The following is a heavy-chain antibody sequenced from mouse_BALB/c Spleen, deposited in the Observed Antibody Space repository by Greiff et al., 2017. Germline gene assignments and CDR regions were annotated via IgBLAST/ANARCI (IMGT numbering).Heavy chain of an antibody. D-gene: IGHD2-3*01. CDR3: ARKDGNWFAY. CDR1: GYSITSDYA. J-gene: IGHJ3*01. V-gene: IGHV3-2*02. Sequence: DVKLQESGPGLVKPSQSLSLTCTVTGYSITSDYAWNWIRQFPGNKLEWMGYISYSGSTSYNPSLKSRISITRDTSKNQFFLQLNSVTTEDTATYYCARKDGNWFAYWGQGTLVTVSA. CDR2: ISYSGST.